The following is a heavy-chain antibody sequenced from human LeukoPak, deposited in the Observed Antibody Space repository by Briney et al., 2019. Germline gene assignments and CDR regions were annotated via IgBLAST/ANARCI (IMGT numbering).Heavy chain of an antibody. CDR1: GGSFSGYY. D-gene: IGHD3-22*01. CDR2: INHSGST. V-gene: IGHV4-34*01. CDR3: SYDSSGYGAFDI. J-gene: IGHJ3*02. Sequence: SETLSLTCAVYGGSFSGYYWSWIRQPPGKGLEWIGEINHSGSTNYNPSLKSRVTISVDTSKNQFSLKLSSVTAADTAVYYCSYDSSGYGAFDIWGQGTMVTVSS.